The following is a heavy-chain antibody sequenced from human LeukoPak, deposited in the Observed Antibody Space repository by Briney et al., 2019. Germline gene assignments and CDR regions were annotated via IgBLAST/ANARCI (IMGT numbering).Heavy chain of an antibody. CDR1: GFTVSSNY. Sequence: GGSLRLSCAASGFTVSSNYMSWVRQAPGKGLEWVSIIYSGGYAYYADSVKGRLTISRDNAKNSLYLQMNSLRAEDTAVYYCARTAYWSVDYWGQGTLVTVSS. D-gene: IGHD2-21*02. J-gene: IGHJ4*02. CDR3: ARTAYWSVDY. CDR2: IYSGGYA. V-gene: IGHV3-53*01.